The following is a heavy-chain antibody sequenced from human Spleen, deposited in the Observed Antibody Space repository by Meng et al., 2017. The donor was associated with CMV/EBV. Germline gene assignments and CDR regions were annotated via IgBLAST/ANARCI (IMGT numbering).Heavy chain of an antibody. Sequence: GESLKISCAASGVTVNRNYMTWVRQGPGKGLEWVSVIYSGGDTYYADSVKGRFTVSRDNSKNTLYLQMNSLRTDDTAVYYCARDHGVGSSSTSNSVAYWGQGTLVTVSS. D-gene: IGHD6-6*01. CDR2: IYSGGDT. V-gene: IGHV3-66*02. CDR3: ARDHGVGSSSTSNSVAY. J-gene: IGHJ4*02. CDR1: GVTVNRNY.